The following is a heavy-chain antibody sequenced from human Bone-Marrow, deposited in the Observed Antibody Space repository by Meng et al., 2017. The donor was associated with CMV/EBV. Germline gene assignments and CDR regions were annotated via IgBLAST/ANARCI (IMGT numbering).Heavy chain of an antibody. J-gene: IGHJ4*02. V-gene: IGHV3-7*01. CDR3: ARDGDRHAFDLVY. CDR1: GFTFRKYW. CDR2: IKENGREK. Sequence: ASGFTFRKYWMAWVRQTPGKGLEWVANIKENGREKYYGDSVKGRFIISRDNAKSSVHLQMNSLRADDTAVYYCARDGDRHAFDLVYWGQGTLVTVSS. D-gene: IGHD7-27*01.